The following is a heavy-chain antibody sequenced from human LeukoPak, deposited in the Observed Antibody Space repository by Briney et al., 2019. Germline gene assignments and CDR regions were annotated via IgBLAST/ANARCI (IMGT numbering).Heavy chain of an antibody. CDR1: GFTVSSNY. V-gene: IGHV3-66*01. J-gene: IGHJ6*02. D-gene: IGHD3-10*01. CDR3: ARDAAYYGSGIYSSNYYDCYGMDV. CDR2: IYSGGST. Sequence: GESLRLSCAASGFTVSSNYMSWVRQAPGKGLECVSVIYSGGSTYSNHSLKGRFTISRDNSKNKLSLQLNRLRAADTAVYYCARDAAYYGSGIYSSNYYDCYGMDVWGQGTTVTVSS.